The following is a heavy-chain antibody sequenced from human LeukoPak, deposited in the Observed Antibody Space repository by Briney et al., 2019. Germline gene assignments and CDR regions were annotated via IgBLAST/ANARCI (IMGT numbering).Heavy chain of an antibody. Sequence: SETLSLTCAVYGGSFSGYYWSWIRQPPGKGLEWIGEISHSGSTNYNPSPKSRVTISVDTSKNQFSLKLSSVTAADTAVYYCASSIGVVSNFDYWGQGTLVTVSS. CDR1: GGSFSGYY. CDR2: ISHSGST. D-gene: IGHD3-3*01. J-gene: IGHJ4*02. V-gene: IGHV4-34*01. CDR3: ASSIGVVSNFDY.